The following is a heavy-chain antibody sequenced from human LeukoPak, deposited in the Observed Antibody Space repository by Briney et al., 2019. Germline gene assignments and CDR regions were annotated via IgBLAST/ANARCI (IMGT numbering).Heavy chain of an antibody. CDR1: GGSISSDY. CDR2: MYKGGSI. J-gene: IGHJ4*02. D-gene: IGHD2-8*01. CDR3: ARSFSSALYAADS. V-gene: IGHV4-59*08. Sequence: SETLPLTCTVSGGSISSDYWNWIRQPPGKGLEWIGYMYKGGSIDYNPSLQSRVTISVETSKNQFSLKLSSVTAADTAVYYCARSFSSALYAADSWGQGTLVTVSS.